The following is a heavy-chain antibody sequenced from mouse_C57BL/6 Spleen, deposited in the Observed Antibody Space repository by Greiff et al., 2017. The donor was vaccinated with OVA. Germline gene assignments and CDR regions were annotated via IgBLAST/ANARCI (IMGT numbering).Heavy chain of an antibody. V-gene: IGHV5-9*01. Sequence: EVKLVESGGGLVRPGGSLKLSCAASGFTFSSYTMSWVRQTPEKRLEWVATISGGGGNTYYPDSVKGRFTISRDNAKNTLYLQMSSLRSEDTALYYCAREEEKKLVNWYFDVWGTGTTVTVSS. CDR2: ISGGGGNT. J-gene: IGHJ1*03. CDR3: AREEEKKLVNWYFDV. D-gene: IGHD2-13*01. CDR1: GFTFSSYT.